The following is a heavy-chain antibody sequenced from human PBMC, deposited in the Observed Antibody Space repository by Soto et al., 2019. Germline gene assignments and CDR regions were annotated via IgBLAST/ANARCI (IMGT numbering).Heavy chain of an antibody. J-gene: IGHJ5*02. CDR3: ARVLVGFRFDP. CDR1: GGSIIIGDYY. D-gene: IGHD2-2*01. Sequence: PAEPLSLTCTVSGGSIIIGDYYWSWIRQPPGKGLEWIGYIYYIGSTYYNPSLKSRVTISVDTSKNQFSLKLSSVTAADTAVYYCARVLVGFRFDPWGQGTLVTV. V-gene: IGHV4-30-4*01. CDR2: IYYIGST.